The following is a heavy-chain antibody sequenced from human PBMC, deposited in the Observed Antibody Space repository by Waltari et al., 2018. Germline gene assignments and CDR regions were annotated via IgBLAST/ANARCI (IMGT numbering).Heavy chain of an antibody. Sequence: QVQLQESGPGLVKPSETLSLTCAVSGYSISSGYYWGWIRQTPGKGLEWIGSIYHSGSTYYNPSLKSRVTISVDTSKNQFSLKLSSVTAADTAVYYCARGDIVVVVAATSYFDYWGQGTLVTVSS. CDR1: GYSISSGYY. CDR3: ARGDIVVVVAATSYFDY. V-gene: IGHV4-38-2*01. CDR2: IYHSGST. J-gene: IGHJ4*02. D-gene: IGHD2-15*01.